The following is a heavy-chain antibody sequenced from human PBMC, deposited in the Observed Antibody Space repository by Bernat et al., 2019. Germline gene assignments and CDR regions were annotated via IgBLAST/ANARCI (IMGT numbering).Heavy chain of an antibody. D-gene: IGHD2-2*02. CDR3: AILYYYQMDV. V-gene: IGHV3-53*05. CDR2: IQKVGRT. Sequence: EVQLAETGGGSIQPGGSLSLSCAASGLTVSSNDMTWVRQAPWKGLEWVSVIQKVGRTYYADSVKGRFTISRDNSKNTLYVEMNSLRAEDTAVYYWAILYYYQMDVWGQGTTVTVSS. J-gene: IGHJ6*02. CDR1: GLTVSSND.